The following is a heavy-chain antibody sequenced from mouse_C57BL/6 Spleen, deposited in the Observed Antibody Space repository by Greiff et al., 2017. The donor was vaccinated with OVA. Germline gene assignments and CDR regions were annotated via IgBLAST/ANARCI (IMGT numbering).Heavy chain of an antibody. V-gene: IGHV5-4*01. CDR2: ISDGGSYT. CDR3: AREGGYYSNYLFAY. CDR1: GFTFSSYA. D-gene: IGHD2-5*01. J-gene: IGHJ3*01. Sequence: EVKLVESGGGLVKPGGSLKLSCAASGFTFSSYAMSWVRQTPEKRLEWVATISDGGSYTYYPDNVKGRFTISRDNAKNNLYLQMSHLKSEDTAMYYCAREGGYYSNYLFAYWGQGTLVTVSA.